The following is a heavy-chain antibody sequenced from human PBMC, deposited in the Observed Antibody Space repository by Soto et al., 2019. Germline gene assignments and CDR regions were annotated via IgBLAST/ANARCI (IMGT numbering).Heavy chain of an antibody. Sequence: EVQLLESGGGLVQPGGALRLSCAASGFTFSSHAMSWVRQAPGKGLEWISSISAGSEGAYYADSVKGRFTIPRDNSNNTLYLQMNSLRAEDTAVYYCARDLWWYLHWGQGPLVTVSS. D-gene: IGHD2-15*01. CDR3: ARDLWWYLH. J-gene: IGHJ4*02. CDR1: GFTFSSHA. CDR2: ISAGSEGA. V-gene: IGHV3-23*01.